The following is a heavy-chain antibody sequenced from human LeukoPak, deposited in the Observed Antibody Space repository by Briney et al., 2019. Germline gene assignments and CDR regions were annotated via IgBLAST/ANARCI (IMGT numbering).Heavy chain of an antibody. CDR2: ISSSSSYI. D-gene: IGHD3-3*01. Sequence: GGSLRLSCAASGFSFSSYSMNWVRQAPGKGLEWVSSISSSSSYIYYADSVKGRFTISRDNAKNSLYLQMSSLRVDDTAVYYCAREGITIFGDYYYYYYMDVWGKGTTVTVSS. CDR1: GFSFSSYS. V-gene: IGHV3-21*01. CDR3: AREGITIFGDYYYYYYMDV. J-gene: IGHJ6*03.